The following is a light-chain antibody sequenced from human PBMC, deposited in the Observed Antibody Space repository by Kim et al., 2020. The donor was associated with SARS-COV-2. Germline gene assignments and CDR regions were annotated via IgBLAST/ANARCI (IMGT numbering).Light chain of an antibody. V-gene: IGKV1-5*03. J-gene: IGKJ4*01. CDR1: QSISSW. CDR2: KAS. CDR3: QQYKSSPLT. Sequence: DIQMTQSPSTLSASVGDRVTITCRASQSISSWLAWYQQKPGKAPDLLIYKASSLESGVPSRFSGSGSGTEFSLTISSLQPDDFATYYCQQYKSSPLTFGGGTKGDIK.